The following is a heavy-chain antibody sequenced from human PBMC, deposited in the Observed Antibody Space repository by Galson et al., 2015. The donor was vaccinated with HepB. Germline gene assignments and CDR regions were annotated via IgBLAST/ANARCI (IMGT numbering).Heavy chain of an antibody. Sequence: SLRLSCAASGFSFTTHVMNWVRQAPGQGLEWVSSITHDGVRTYYADSVKGRFTISRDNSKNTLHLQMNSLRGEDTALYYCVRRAAPWRDFDYWGQGTLVTVSS. D-gene: IGHD6-6*01. V-gene: IGHV3-23*01. CDR1: GFSFTTHV. CDR2: ITHDGVRT. CDR3: VRRAAPWRDFDY. J-gene: IGHJ4*02.